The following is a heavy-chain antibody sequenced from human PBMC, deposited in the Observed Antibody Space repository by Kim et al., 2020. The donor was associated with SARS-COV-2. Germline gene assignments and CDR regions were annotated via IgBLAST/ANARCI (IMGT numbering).Heavy chain of an antibody. D-gene: IGHD3-9*01. CDR3: ARAPRTYDSLTGYFSKGYFDY. CDR1: GYTFTSYD. CDR2: MNPNSGNT. J-gene: IGHJ4*02. V-gene: IGHV1-8*01. Sequence: ASVKVSCKASGYTFTSYDINWVRQATGQGLEWMGWMNPNSGNTGYAQKFQGRVTMTRNTSISTAYMELSSLRSEDTAVYYCARAPRTYDSLTGYFSKGYFDYWGQGTLVTVSS.